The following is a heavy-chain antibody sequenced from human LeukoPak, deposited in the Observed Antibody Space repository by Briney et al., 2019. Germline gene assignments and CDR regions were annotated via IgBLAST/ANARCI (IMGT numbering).Heavy chain of an antibody. Sequence: KPSETLSLTCTVSGGSISTYSWSWIRQPPGKGLEWIGYIYYSGNTNYNPSLKSRVTISVDTSKNQFSLKLSSVTAADTAVYYCARVRLVSYDILTGYYSFDYWGQGTLVTVSS. D-gene: IGHD3-9*01. CDR3: ARVRLVSYDILTGYYSFDY. CDR2: IYYSGNT. CDR1: GGSISTYS. J-gene: IGHJ4*02. V-gene: IGHV4-59*01.